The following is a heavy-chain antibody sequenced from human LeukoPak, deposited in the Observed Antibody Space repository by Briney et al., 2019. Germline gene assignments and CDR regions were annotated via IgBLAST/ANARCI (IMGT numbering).Heavy chain of an antibody. J-gene: IGHJ4*02. D-gene: IGHD3-22*01. V-gene: IGHV4-39*01. CDR3: ARHTPTYYYDSSGGFDY. Sequence: PSETLSLTCTVSGGPLSSSSYYWGWLRQPPGKGLEWMGSIYYSGSTYYNPSLKSRVTISVDTSKNQFSLKLSSVTAADTAVYYCARHTPTYYYDSSGGFDYWGQGTLVTVSS. CDR2: IYYSGST. CDR1: GGPLSSSSYY.